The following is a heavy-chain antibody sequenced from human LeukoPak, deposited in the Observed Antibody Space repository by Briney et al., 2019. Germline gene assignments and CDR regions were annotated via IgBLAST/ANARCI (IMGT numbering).Heavy chain of an antibody. CDR1: SGSISSANW. V-gene: IGHV4-4*02. CDR2: IFHSGST. J-gene: IGHJ4*02. CDR3: ARKRIAAAGTPEYYFDY. D-gene: IGHD6-13*01. Sequence: SETLSLTCAVSSGSISSANWWSWVRQPPGKGLEWIWEIFHSGSTNYNPSLKSRVTISVDTSKNQFSLKLSSVTAADTAVYYCARKRIAAAGTPEYYFDYWGQGTLVTVSS.